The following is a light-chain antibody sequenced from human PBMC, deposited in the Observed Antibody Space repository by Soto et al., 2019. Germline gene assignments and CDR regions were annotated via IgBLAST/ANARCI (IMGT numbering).Light chain of an antibody. CDR1: QSVSSN. CDR2: GAS. CDR3: QQYNNFPWT. V-gene: IGKV3-15*01. J-gene: IGKJ1*01. Sequence: EIVMTQSPATLSVSPGERATLSCRASQSVSSNLAWYQQKPGQAPRPLIYGASTRATGITARFSGSGSGTEFTLTISSLQSEDFAVYYWQQYNNFPWTFGQGTKVEIK.